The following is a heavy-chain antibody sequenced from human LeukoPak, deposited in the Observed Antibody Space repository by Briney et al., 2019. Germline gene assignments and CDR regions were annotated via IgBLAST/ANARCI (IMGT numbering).Heavy chain of an antibody. D-gene: IGHD2-15*01. V-gene: IGHV3-23*01. Sequence: PEGSLRLSCAASGFTFSSYAMSWVRQAPGKGLEWVSAISGSGGSTYYADSVKGRFTISRDNSKNTLYLQMNSLRAEDTAVYYCAKDPFTIVVVVAATEDFDYWGQGTLVTVSS. CDR1: GFTFSSYA. CDR2: ISGSGGST. J-gene: IGHJ4*02. CDR3: AKDPFTIVVVVAATEDFDY.